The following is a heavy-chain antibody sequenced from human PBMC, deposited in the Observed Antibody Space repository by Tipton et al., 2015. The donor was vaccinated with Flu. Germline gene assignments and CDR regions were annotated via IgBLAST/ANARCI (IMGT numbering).Heavy chain of an antibody. CDR3: ASNWNDLGTPDAFDI. J-gene: IGHJ3*02. CDR2: IYHSGST. D-gene: IGHD1-20*01. V-gene: IGHV4-38-2*01. CDR1: GYSISSGYY. Sequence: TLSLTCAVSGYSISSGYYWGWIRQPPGKGLEWIGSIYHSGSTYYNPSLKSRVTISVDTSKNQFSLKLSSVTAADTAVYYCASNWNDLGTPDAFDIWGQGTMVTVSS.